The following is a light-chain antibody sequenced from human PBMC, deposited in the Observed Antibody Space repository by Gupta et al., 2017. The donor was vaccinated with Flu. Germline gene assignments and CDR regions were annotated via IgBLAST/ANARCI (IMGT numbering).Light chain of an antibody. CDR1: QSISSW. V-gene: IGKV1-5*03. CDR3: QQYNSYPPWT. J-gene: IGKJ1*01. Sequence: DIQITQSPSTLSASVGDRVTITCRASQSISSWLAWYQQKPGKAPKLLTYKASSLESGVPSRFSGSGSGTEFTLTISSLQPDDFATYYCQQYNSYPPWTFGQGTKVEIK. CDR2: KAS.